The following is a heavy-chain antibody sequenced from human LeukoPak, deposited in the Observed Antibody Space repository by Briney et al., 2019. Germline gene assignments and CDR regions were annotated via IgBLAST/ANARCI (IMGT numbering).Heavy chain of an antibody. D-gene: IGHD6-19*01. V-gene: IGHV4-59*01. CDR1: GGSIRSYY. Sequence: PSETLSLTCTVSGGSIRSYYWSWIRQPPGKGLEWIGYIYYTGSTNYNPSLKGRVTISVDTSKNQFSLNLISVTAADTAVYYCARVLPYSSGWGVDYWGQGALVTVSS. CDR2: IYYTGST. J-gene: IGHJ4*02. CDR3: ARVLPYSSGWGVDY.